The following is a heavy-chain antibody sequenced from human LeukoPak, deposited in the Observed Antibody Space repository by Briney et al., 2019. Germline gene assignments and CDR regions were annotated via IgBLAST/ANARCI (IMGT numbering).Heavy chain of an antibody. V-gene: IGHV3-33*08. CDR3: ARDFHKLEPAYFDY. Sequence: GGSLRLSCAAYGFTFSSYGMHWVRQAPGKGLEWVAVIWYDGSNKYYADSVKGRFTISRDNSKNTLYLQMNSLRAEDTAVYYCARDFHKLEPAYFDYWGQGTLVTVSS. D-gene: IGHD1-1*01. J-gene: IGHJ4*02. CDR1: GFTFSSYG. CDR2: IWYDGSNK.